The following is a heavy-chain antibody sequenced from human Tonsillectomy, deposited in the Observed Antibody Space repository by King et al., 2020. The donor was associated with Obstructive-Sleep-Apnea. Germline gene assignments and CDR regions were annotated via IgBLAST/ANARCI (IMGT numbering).Heavy chain of an antibody. V-gene: IGHV3-30*02. D-gene: IGHD7-27*01. CDR2: ITYNGRKE. J-gene: IGHJ4*02. CDR1: GFTFSNYG. Sequence: VQLVQSGGGVVQPGRSLRLSCAASGFTFSNYGMHWVRQAPGKGLEWVTFITYNGRKEYYSDSVKGRFTISRDHSKNTLYLQMNGLRVEDKAVYYCAKDIVGNWGWDYGGQGSLVPGS. CDR3: AKDIVGNWGWDY.